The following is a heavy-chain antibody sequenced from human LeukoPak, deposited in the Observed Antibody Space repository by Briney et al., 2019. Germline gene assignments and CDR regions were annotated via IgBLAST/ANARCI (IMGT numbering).Heavy chain of an antibody. CDR1: GYTFTSYY. CDR3: AERNGY. D-gene: IGHD5-24*01. CDR2: IIPIFGTA. V-gene: IGHV1-69*05. J-gene: IGHJ4*02. Sequence: ASVKVSCKASGYTFTSYYMHWVRQAPGQGLEWMGGIIPIFGTANYAQKFQGRVTITTDESTSTAYMELSSLRSEDTAVYYCAERNGYWGQGTLVTVSS.